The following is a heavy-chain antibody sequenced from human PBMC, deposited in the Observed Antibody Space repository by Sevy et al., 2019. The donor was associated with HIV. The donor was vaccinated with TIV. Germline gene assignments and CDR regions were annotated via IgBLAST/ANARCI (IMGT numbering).Heavy chain of an antibody. CDR3: AREGREIAARPDQLPFDY. J-gene: IGHJ4*02. V-gene: IGHV3-30-3*01. D-gene: IGHD6-6*01. CDR2: ISYDGSNK. CDR1: GLTFSSYA. Sequence: GGSLRLSCAASGLTFSSYAMHWVRQAPGKGLEWVALISYDGSNKYYADSVKGRFTISRDNSKNTLYLQMNSLRAEDTAVYYCAREGREIAARPDQLPFDYWGQGTLVTVSS.